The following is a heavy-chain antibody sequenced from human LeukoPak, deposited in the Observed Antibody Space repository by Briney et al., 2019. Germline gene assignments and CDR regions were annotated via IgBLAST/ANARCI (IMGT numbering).Heavy chain of an antibody. CDR3: ARQVTMVRGVIMRSFDY. V-gene: IGHV4-39*07. D-gene: IGHD3-10*01. CDR2: IYYSGST. CDR1: GGSISSSSRY. Sequence: SETLSLTCTVSGGSISSSSRYWGWIRQPPGKGLEYIGSIYYSGSTYQNPSLQSRITISVDTSKNQFSLRLSSVTAADTAVYYCARQVTMVRGVIMRSFDYWGQGTLVTVSS. J-gene: IGHJ4*02.